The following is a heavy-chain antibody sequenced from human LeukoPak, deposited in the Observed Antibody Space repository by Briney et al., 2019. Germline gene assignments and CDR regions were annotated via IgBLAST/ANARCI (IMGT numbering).Heavy chain of an antibody. J-gene: IGHJ4*02. D-gene: IGHD6-6*01. CDR1: GFTFSNSW. CDR3: ARGGPYSSSSLDY. Sequence: GGSLRLSCAASGFTFSNSWMYWVRQTPDKGLVWVSRIKYDGSSTVHADSVKGRFTISRDNAKNTLDLQMNSLRAEDTAVYYCARGGPYSSSSLDYWGQGTLVTVSS. CDR2: IKYDGSST. V-gene: IGHV3-74*01.